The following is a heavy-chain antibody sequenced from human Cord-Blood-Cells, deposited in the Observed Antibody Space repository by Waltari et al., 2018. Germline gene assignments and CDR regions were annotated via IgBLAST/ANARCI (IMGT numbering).Heavy chain of an antibody. Sequence: EVQLVQSGAEVKKPGESLKISCKGSGYSFTSYWIGWLRQMHGKGLEWMGSVVPSDSDTRYSPSFQCPGTTSAEKSISTAYVQWSSLKASDTSMYYCAGQGSVRQQLDHPTNLADYWGQGTLVTVSS. J-gene: IGHJ4*02. CDR3: AGQGSVRQQLDHPTNLADY. D-gene: IGHD6-13*01. V-gene: IGHV5-51*01. CDR2: VVPSDSDT. CDR1: GYSFTSYW.